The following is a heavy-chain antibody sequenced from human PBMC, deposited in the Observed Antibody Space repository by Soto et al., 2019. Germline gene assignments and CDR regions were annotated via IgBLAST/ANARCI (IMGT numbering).Heavy chain of an antibody. Sequence: TSETLSLTCTVSGGSISSSSYYWGWIRQPPGKGLEWIGSIYYSGSTYYNPSLKSRVTISVDTSKNQFSLKLSSVTAADTAVYYCARLSSWYAYWGQGTLVTVSS. CDR3: ARLSSWYAY. J-gene: IGHJ4*02. V-gene: IGHV4-39*01. CDR1: GGSISSSSYY. CDR2: IYYSGST. D-gene: IGHD6-13*01.